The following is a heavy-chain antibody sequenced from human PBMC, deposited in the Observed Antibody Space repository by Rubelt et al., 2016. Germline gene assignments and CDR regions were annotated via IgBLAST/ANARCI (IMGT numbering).Heavy chain of an antibody. CDR2: INHSGST. CDR1: GGSIIPYC. Sequence: QVQLQESGPGLVKPSETLSLTCTVSGGSIIPYCWSWIRQPPGKGLEWIGNINHSGSTNCNPSLKSRATISLDTSKNQFSLKLSSVTAADTAVYSCARHKMRDGEVHFDYWGQGSLVTVSS. V-gene: IGHV4-59*08. J-gene: IGHJ4*02. CDR3: ARHKMRDGEVHFDY. D-gene: IGHD3-10*01.